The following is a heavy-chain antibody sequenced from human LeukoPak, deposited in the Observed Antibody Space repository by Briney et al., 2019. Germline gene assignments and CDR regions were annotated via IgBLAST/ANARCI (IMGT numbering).Heavy chain of an antibody. Sequence: GGSLRLSCAASGFTITGHTMTWVRQAPGKGLEWVSIIGGRDDRTYYADSVKGRFTISRDNSKNILYLQMNSLRAEDTAIYYCAKVSDFWSGFLGYWGQGTLVTVSS. V-gene: IGHV3-23*01. CDR3: AKVSDFWSGFLGY. CDR2: IGGRDDRT. CDR1: GFTITGHT. J-gene: IGHJ4*02. D-gene: IGHD3-3*01.